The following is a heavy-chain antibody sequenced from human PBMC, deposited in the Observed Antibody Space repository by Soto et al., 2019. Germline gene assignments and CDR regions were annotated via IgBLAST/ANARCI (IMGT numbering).Heavy chain of an antibody. D-gene: IGHD2-2*01. V-gene: IGHV3-23*01. Sequence: EVQLLESGGGLVQPGGSLRLSCAASGFTFSSYAMSWVRQAPGKGLEWVSAISGSGGSRYYADSVKGRFTISRDNSKNTLYLQMNRLRAEDTAVYYCAKGRGYCSSTSCYVGSDYWGQGTLVTVSS. CDR1: GFTFSSYA. CDR2: ISGSGGSR. J-gene: IGHJ4*02. CDR3: AKGRGYCSSTSCYVGSDY.